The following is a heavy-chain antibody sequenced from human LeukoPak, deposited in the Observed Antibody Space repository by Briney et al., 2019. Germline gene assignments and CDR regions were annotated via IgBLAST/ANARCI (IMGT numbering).Heavy chain of an antibody. Sequence: GGSLRLSCAASGFTFSSYGMSWVRQAPGKGLEWVSAISGSGGSTYYADSVKGRFTISRDNSKNTLYLQMNSLRAEDTAVYYCAKDAGYSGSYWRPFDYWGQGTLVTVSS. D-gene: IGHD1-26*01. V-gene: IGHV3-23*01. J-gene: IGHJ4*02. CDR3: AKDAGYSGSYWRPFDY. CDR2: ISGSGGST. CDR1: GFTFSSYG.